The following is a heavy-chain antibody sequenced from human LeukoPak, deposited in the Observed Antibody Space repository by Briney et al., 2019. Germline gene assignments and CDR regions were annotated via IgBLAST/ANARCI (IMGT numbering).Heavy chain of an antibody. J-gene: IGHJ4*02. CDR3: ARVWGIAAAGGEIEY. CDR1: GFTFSSYS. Sequence: QPGGSLRLSCAASGFTFSSYSMNWVRQAPGKGLEWVSYISSSSTIYYADSVKGRFTISRDNAKNSLYLQMNSLRDEDTAVYYCARVWGIAAAGGEIEYWGQGTLVTVSS. D-gene: IGHD6-13*01. CDR2: ISSSSTI. V-gene: IGHV3-48*02.